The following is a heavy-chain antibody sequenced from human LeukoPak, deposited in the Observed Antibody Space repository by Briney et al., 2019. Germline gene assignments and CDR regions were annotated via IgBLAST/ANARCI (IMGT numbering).Heavy chain of an antibody. CDR2: ITTSGTYI. V-gene: IGHV3-21*01. J-gene: IGHJ2*01. CDR3: ARGGISGNYYTYWYFDL. CDR1: GFTFTRSN. D-gene: IGHD1-26*01. Sequence: GGSLRLSCAASGFTFTRSNMNWVRQAPGKGLELVSSITTSGTYIYYADSVKGRFTISRDNAKNTLYLQMNSLRAEDTAVYYCARGGISGNYYTYWYFDLWGRGTLVTVSS.